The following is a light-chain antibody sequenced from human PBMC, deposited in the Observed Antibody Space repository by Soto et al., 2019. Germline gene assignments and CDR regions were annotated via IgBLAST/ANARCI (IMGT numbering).Light chain of an antibody. V-gene: IGLV1-40*01. CDR2: GNN. CDR1: SSNIGAGYD. Sequence: QSAVTQPPSVSGAPGQRVTISCTGSSSNIGAGYDVHWYQQFPGRAPKLLMYGNNNRPSWVPDRFSGYKSGTSASLDITGLQSDDEADYYCQSFDTRLNSMVFGGGTKLTVL. CDR3: QSFDTRLNSMV. J-gene: IGLJ2*01.